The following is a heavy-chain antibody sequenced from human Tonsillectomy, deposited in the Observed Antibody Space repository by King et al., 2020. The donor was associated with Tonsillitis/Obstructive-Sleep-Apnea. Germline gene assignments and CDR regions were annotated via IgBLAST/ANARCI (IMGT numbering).Heavy chain of an antibody. CDR1: GFTFSSYG. CDR2: ISYDGSKI. V-gene: IGHV3-30*18. CDR3: AKDRSSGWTFDY. D-gene: IGHD6-25*01. J-gene: IGHJ4*02. Sequence: VQLVESGGGVVQPGRSLRLSCAASGFTFSSYGMHWVRQAPGKGLEWVAIISYDGSKIYYADSVKGRFTISRDNSKNTLYLQMNSLRGEDTAVYYCAKDRSSGWTFDYWGQGTLVTVSS.